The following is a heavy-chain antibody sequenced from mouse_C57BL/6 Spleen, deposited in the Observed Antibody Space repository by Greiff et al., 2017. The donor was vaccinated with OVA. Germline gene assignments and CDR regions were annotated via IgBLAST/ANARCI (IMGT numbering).Heavy chain of an antibody. V-gene: IGHV1-59*01. CDR2: IDPSDSYT. J-gene: IGHJ4*01. CDR3: ARKNYSNYDAMDY. CDR1: GYTFTSYW. D-gene: IGHD2-5*01. Sequence: QVQLQQSGAELVRPGTSVKLSCKASGYTFTSYWMHWVKQRPGQGLEWIGVIDPSDSYTNYNQKFKGKATLTVDTSSSTAYMQLSSLTSEDSAVYYCARKNYSNYDAMDYWGQGTSVTVSS.